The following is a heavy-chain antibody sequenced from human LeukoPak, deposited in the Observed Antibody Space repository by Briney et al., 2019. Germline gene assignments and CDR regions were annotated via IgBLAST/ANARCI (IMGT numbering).Heavy chain of an antibody. CDR3: ARNDDVFDI. V-gene: IGHV3-7*01. D-gene: IGHD1-1*01. Sequence: GGSLRLSCVASGLTFGSHWMSWVSQAPGKGLEWVANIKQDASVEQYVDSVKGRFTISRDNAKNSLYLQMNSLRAEDTAVYYCARNDDVFDIWGQGTMVTVSS. CDR1: GLTFGSHW. CDR2: IKQDASVE. J-gene: IGHJ3*02.